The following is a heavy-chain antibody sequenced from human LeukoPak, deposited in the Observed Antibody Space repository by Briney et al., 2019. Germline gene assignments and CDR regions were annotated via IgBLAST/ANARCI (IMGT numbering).Heavy chain of an antibody. Sequence: GGSLRLSCAGAGFIFSGHSMNWVRQAPGKGLEWVSYISSSSTIYYTDSVKGRFTVSRDNAKNSLYLQMNSLRAEDTAVYYCARNPLYDILTGYYKVNAFDIWGQGTMVTVSS. V-gene: IGHV3-48*01. CDR3: ARNPLYDILTGYYKVNAFDI. CDR1: GFIFSGHS. D-gene: IGHD3-9*01. CDR2: ISSSSTI. J-gene: IGHJ3*02.